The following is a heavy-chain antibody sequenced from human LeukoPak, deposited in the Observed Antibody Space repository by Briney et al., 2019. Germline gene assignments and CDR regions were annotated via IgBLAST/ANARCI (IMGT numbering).Heavy chain of an antibody. J-gene: IGHJ5*02. D-gene: IGHD3-3*01. Sequence: GGSLRLSCAASGFTFDDYGMNWVRQAPGKWLEWVSGINWNGGSTGYADSVKGRFTISRDNAKNSLYLQMNSLRAEDTALYYCASTIFGGFDPWGQGTLVTVSS. CDR1: GFTFDDYG. V-gene: IGHV3-20*04. CDR2: INWNGGST. CDR3: ASTIFGGFDP.